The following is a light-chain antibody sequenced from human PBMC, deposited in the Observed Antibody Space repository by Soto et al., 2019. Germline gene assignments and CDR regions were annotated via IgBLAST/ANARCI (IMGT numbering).Light chain of an antibody. Sequence: EIVLTQSPGTLSFSPGERAPLSSRPSQSVSSSYLAWYQQKPGQAPRLLIYGASSRATGIPDRFSGSGSGTDFTLTISRLEPEDFAVYYCQQYGSSPQAFGQGTKVDIK. CDR1: QSVSSSY. CDR2: GAS. J-gene: IGKJ1*01. V-gene: IGKV3-20*01. CDR3: QQYGSSPQA.